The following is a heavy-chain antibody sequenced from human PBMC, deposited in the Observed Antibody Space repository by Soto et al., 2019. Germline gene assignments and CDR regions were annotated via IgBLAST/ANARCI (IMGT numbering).Heavy chain of an antibody. CDR1: GFTFSSYA. J-gene: IGHJ4*02. CDR3: AKDECSSTSCYYDY. CDR2: ISGSGGST. V-gene: IGHV3-23*01. Sequence: EVQLLESGGGLVQPGGSLRLSCAASGFTFSSYAMSWVRQAPGKGLEWVSAISGSGGSTYYADSVKGRFTISRDNSKNTMYLQMNSLRAEDTAVYYCAKDECSSTSCYYDYWGQGTLVTVSS. D-gene: IGHD2-2*01.